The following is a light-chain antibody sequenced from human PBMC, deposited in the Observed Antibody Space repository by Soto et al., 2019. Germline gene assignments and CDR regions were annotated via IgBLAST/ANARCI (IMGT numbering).Light chain of an antibody. CDR1: QSISSW. CDR3: QHYNSYSLT. CDR2: KAS. V-gene: IGKV1-5*03. Sequence: DIQMTQSPSTLSASVGDRVTITCRASQSISSWLAWYQQKPGKDPNLLIYKASSLESGVPSRFSGSGSWTEVSFTISNLQPDEFGTYFCQHYNSYSLTFGGGMKGEIK. J-gene: IGKJ4*01.